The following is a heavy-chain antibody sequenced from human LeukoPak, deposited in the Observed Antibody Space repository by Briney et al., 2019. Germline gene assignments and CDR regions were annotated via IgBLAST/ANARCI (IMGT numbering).Heavy chain of an antibody. CDR2: FSGGGVST. D-gene: IGHD1-20*01. Sequence: GGSLRPSGPASAFPFNTFALGGAGQPPGKGREGFSAFSGGGVSTYYADSVKGRFTISRDNSKTTLYLQMNSLRAEDTAVYYCAKNVNGGNWYYFDHWGQGTLVTVSS. CDR1: AFPFNTFA. V-gene: IGHV3-23*01. J-gene: IGHJ4*02. CDR3: AKNVNGGNWYYFDH.